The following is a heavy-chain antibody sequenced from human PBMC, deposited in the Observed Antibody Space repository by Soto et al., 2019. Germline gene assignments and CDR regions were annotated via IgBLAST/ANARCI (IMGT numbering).Heavy chain of an antibody. V-gene: IGHV5-51*01. CDR2: IYPGDSDT. J-gene: IGHJ4*02. CDR1: GYSFTSHW. Sequence: GESLKISCKGSGYSFTSHWIGWVRQMPGKGLEWMGIIYPGDSDTRYSPSFQGQVTISADKSISTAYLQWSSLKASDTAMYYCASLLLPGSWELHRSYCDYWVQGSRGTVA. D-gene: IGHD1-26*01. CDR3: ASLLLPGSWELHRSYCDY.